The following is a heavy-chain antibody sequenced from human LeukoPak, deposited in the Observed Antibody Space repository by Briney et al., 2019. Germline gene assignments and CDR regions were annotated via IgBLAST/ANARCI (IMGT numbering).Heavy chain of an antibody. D-gene: IGHD6-13*01. V-gene: IGHV4-59*08. Sequence: PSETLSLTCTVSGGSISSYYWSWIRQPPGKGLEWIGYIYYSGSTNYNPSLKSRVTISVDTSKNQFSLKLSSVTAADTAVYYCARLYSSSWPDYWGQGTLVTVSS. CDR1: GGSISSYY. J-gene: IGHJ4*02. CDR3: ARLYSSSWPDY. CDR2: IYYSGST.